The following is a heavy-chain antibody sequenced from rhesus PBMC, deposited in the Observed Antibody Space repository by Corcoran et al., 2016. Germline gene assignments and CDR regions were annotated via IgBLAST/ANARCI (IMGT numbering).Heavy chain of an antibody. CDR3: AREGRYSGYSYYFDY. D-gene: IGHD5-24*01. J-gene: IGHJ4*01. V-gene: IGHV4-165*01. CDR2: ISGSSGST. Sequence: QVQLQESGPGLVKPSETLSLTCAVSGGSFSGYYWGWIRQPPGTGLEGIGYISGSSGSTDYNPSLKSRVTISTDTSKNQFSLKLSSVTAADTAVYYCAREGRYSGYSYYFDYWGQGVLVTVSS. CDR1: GGSFSGYY.